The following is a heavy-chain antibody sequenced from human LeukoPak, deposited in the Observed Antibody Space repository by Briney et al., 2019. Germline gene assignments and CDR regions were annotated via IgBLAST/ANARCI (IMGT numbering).Heavy chain of an antibody. J-gene: IGHJ6*03. D-gene: IGHD5-18*01. CDR1: GGSISSSSYY. V-gene: IGHV4-39*07. Sequence: SETLSLTCTVSGGSISSSSYYWGWIRQPPGKGLEWIGSIYYSGSTNYNPSLKSRVTISVDTSKNQFSLKLSSVTAADTAVYYCAMVDTAMSTPQGYYYYMDVWGKGTTVTVSS. CDR2: IYYSGST. CDR3: AMVDTAMSTPQGYYYYMDV.